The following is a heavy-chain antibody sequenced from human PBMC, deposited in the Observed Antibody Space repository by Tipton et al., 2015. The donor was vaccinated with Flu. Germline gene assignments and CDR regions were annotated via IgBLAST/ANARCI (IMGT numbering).Heavy chain of an antibody. V-gene: IGHV3-7*01. CDR2: INQDGSEK. Sequence: SLRLSCAASEITFSSYWMTWVRQAPGKGLEWVANINQDGSEKYYVDSVKGRFTISGDNSKNTLYLQMNSLRAEDTAVYYCARGYDILTDGGGYFDYWGQGTLVTVSS. CDR1: EITFSSYW. CDR3: ARGYDILTDGGGYFDY. J-gene: IGHJ4*02. D-gene: IGHD3-9*01.